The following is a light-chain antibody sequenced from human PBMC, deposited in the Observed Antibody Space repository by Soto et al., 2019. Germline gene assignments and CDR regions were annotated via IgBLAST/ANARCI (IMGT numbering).Light chain of an antibody. V-gene: IGKV3-11*01. CDR1: QSVRSY. J-gene: IGKJ5*01. CDR2: DAS. Sequence: DMVMTQPTSPLSVSPGERATLSCRSSQSVRSYLAWYQQKPGQAPRLLIYDASNRATGIPARFSGSGSGTDFTLTIRSLEPEDFAIYYCQQRSNWITFRQGTRLEIK. CDR3: QQRSNWIT.